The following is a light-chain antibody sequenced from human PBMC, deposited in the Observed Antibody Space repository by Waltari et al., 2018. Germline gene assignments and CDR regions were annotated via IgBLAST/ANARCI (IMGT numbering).Light chain of an antibody. Sequence: DIVMTQSPESLAVSLGERATINCKSSQSVLYSSNHKNYLALYQQKQGQPPKLLIYWASTRESGVPDRFSGSGYGTYFTLIISSLQAEDVAVYYCQQYYRTPLTFGGGTKVEIK. CDR2: WAS. J-gene: IGKJ4*01. V-gene: IGKV4-1*01. CDR3: QQYYRTPLT. CDR1: QSVLYSSNHKNY.